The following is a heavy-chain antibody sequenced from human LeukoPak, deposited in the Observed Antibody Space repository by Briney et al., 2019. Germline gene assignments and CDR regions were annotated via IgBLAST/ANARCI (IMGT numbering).Heavy chain of an antibody. V-gene: IGHV3-48*03. CDR1: GFTFSSYE. CDR3: ASSTGDGNAFDI. CDR2: ISSGGGTI. D-gene: IGHD7-27*01. Sequence: PGGSLRLSCAASGFTFSSYEMNWVRQAPGKGLEWVSYISSGGGTIYYADSVKGRFTISRDNAKNSLYLQMNSLRAEDTAVHYCASSTGDGNAFDIWGQGTMVTVSS. J-gene: IGHJ3*02.